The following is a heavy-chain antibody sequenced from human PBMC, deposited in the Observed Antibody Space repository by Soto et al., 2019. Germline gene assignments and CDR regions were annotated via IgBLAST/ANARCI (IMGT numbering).Heavy chain of an antibody. CDR1: GGSISSYY. V-gene: IGHV4-59*01. Sequence: PSETLSLTCTVSGGSISSYYWSWIRQPPGKGLEWIGYIYYSGSTNYNPSLKSRVTISVDTSKNQFSLKLSSVTAADTAVYYCARASRAYCTNGVCYNYYYYGMDVWGQGTTVTVSS. J-gene: IGHJ6*02. CDR2: IYYSGST. CDR3: ARASRAYCTNGVCYNYYYYGMDV. D-gene: IGHD2-8*01.